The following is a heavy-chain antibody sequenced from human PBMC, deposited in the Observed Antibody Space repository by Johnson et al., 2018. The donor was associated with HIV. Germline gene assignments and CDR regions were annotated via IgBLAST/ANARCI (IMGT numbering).Heavy chain of an antibody. Sequence: VQLVESGGGLVQPGGSLRLSCAASGFTFSDYYMHWVRQATGEGLEWVSAIGSAGDTYYPGSVKGRFTISRDNAKNSLYLQMNSLRAEDTALYYCARYSGSYYTIAFDIWGQGAMVTVSS. V-gene: IGHV3-13*01. CDR2: IGSAGDT. D-gene: IGHD1-26*01. CDR3: ARYSGSYYTIAFDI. J-gene: IGHJ3*02. CDR1: GFTFSDYY.